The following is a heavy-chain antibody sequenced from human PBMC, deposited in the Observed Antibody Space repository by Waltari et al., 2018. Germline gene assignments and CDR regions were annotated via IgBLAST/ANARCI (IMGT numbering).Heavy chain of an antibody. CDR3: AHSSWSKGYYFDD. Sequence: QITLQESGPTLVKPTQTLTVPCTLSGLSISSPGVGVGWIRQPPGKALEWLALIYWDDDKRYSPSLGSRLTISKDTSRNQVVLTMTNMDPVDTGTYFCAHSSWSKGYYFDDWGQGTLVTVSS. J-gene: IGHJ4*02. D-gene: IGHD6-13*01. CDR1: GLSISSPGVG. V-gene: IGHV2-5*02. CDR2: IYWDDDK.